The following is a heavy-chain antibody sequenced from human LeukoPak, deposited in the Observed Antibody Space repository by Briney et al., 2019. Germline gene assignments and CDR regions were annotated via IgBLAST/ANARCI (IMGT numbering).Heavy chain of an antibody. J-gene: IGHJ4*02. Sequence: SVKVSCKASGGTFNTYAISWVRQAPGQGLEWMGRIIPILGMTNYAQKFQGRVTITADRSTTTAYMELSSLRSEDTAVYYCARALWGDGYSYGYGDYWGQGTLVTVSS. D-gene: IGHD5-18*01. CDR1: GGTFNTYA. CDR2: IIPILGMT. CDR3: ARALWGDGYSYGYGDY. V-gene: IGHV1-69*04.